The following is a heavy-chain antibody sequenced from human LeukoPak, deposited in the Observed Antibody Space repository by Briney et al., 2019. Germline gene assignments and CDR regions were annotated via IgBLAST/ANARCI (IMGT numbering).Heavy chain of an antibody. CDR2: FSQCGST. D-gene: IGHD6-13*01. J-gene: IGHJ4*02. Sequence: RSETLSLPCALYVGSFCGYYWSWMRRSPGGGREGIGEFSQCGSTIYHPSLKSRVTITVVTSKNQFSLKQSSVTAADTAVYYCARGRCAAAAGVLDYWREGTLVTVSS. CDR1: VGSFCGYY. CDR3: ARGRCAAAAGVLDY. V-gene: IGHV4-34*01.